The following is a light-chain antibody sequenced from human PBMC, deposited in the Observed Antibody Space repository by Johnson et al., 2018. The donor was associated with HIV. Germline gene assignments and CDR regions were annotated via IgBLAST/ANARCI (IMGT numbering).Light chain of an antibody. V-gene: IGLV1-51*02. CDR2: EDN. CDR1: VSNIESYF. Sequence: QSVLTQPPSVSAAPGQTVNISCSGNVSNIESYFVSWYQQLPGAAPTLLIYEDNKRPSGIPDRFSGSKSGATATLGITGLQTGDEADYYCGTWDDRLGGGLYVFGSGTRVTVL. J-gene: IGLJ1*01. CDR3: GTWDDRLGGGLYV.